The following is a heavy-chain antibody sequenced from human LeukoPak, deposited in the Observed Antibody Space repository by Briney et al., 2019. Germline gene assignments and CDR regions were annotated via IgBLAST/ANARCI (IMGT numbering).Heavy chain of an antibody. Sequence: PSETLSLTXAVYGGSFSGYYWSWIRQPPGKGLEWIGEINHSGSTNYNPPLKSRVTISVDTSKNQFSLKLSSVTAADTAVYYCARETKYYGSGSYFDYWGQGTLVTVSS. CDR2: INHSGST. D-gene: IGHD3-10*01. J-gene: IGHJ4*02. CDR1: GGSFSGYY. V-gene: IGHV4-34*01. CDR3: ARETKYYGSGSYFDY.